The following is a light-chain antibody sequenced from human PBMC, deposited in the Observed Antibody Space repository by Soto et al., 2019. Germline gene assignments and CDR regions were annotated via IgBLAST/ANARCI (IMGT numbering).Light chain of an antibody. Sequence: EIVMTQSPATLSVSPGERATLSCRASQSVSSNLAWYQQKPGQAPRLLIYGASTRATGIPARFSGSGSGTEFTLILISLPSEDFAVYYCQQYNNWPPYTFGQGTKLEIK. J-gene: IGKJ2*01. CDR1: QSVSSN. CDR3: QQYNNWPPYT. CDR2: GAS. V-gene: IGKV3-15*01.